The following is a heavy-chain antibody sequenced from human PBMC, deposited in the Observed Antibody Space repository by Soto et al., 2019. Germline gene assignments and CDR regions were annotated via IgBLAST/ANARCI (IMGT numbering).Heavy chain of an antibody. J-gene: IGHJ5*02. Sequence: SETLSLTCTVSGGSISSYYWSWIRQPPGKGLEWIGYIYYSGSTNYNPSLKSRVTISVDTSKNQFSLKLSSVTAADTAVYYCARLYNWFDPWGQGTLVTVS. CDR2: IYYSGST. CDR3: ARLYNWFDP. CDR1: GGSISSYY. V-gene: IGHV4-59*08.